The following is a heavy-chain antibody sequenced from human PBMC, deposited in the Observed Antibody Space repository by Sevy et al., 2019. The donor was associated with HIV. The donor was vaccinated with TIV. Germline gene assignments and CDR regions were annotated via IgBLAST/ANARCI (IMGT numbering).Heavy chain of an antibody. J-gene: IGHJ4*02. D-gene: IGHD3-22*01. V-gene: IGHV3-49*04. Sequence: GGSLRLSCTASGFTFGDYAMSWVRQAPGKGLEWVGFIRSKAYGGTTEYAPSVKGRFTISRDDSKSIAYLQMNSLKTEDTAVYYCTRGSFSSGYSYWGQGTLVTVSS. CDR1: GFTFGDYA. CDR2: IRSKAYGGTT. CDR3: TRGSFSSGYSY.